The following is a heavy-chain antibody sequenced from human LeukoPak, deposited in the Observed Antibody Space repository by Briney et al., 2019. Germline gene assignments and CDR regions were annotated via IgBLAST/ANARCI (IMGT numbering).Heavy chain of an antibody. CDR2: ISGSGGST. D-gene: IGHD5-12*01. Sequence: GGSLRLSCAASGFTFSSYAVSWVRQAPGKGLEWVSAISGSGGSTYYADPVKGRFTISRDNSKNTLYLQMNSLRAEDTAVYYCAKDRYSGYDIGLYFDYWGQGTLVTVSS. V-gene: IGHV3-23*01. CDR3: AKDRYSGYDIGLYFDY. J-gene: IGHJ4*02. CDR1: GFTFSSYA.